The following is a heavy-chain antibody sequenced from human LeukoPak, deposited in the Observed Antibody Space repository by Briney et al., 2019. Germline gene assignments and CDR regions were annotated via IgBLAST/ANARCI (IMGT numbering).Heavy chain of an antibody. Sequence: PGGSLRLSCAASGFTLNTHWMSWVRQAPGKGLEWVANIKQDGRDTYYVDSVKGRFTISRDNAKNSLSLQMNSLRAEDTAMYYCATSEGYWGQGTLVTVSS. CDR2: IKQDGRDT. J-gene: IGHJ4*02. CDR3: ATSEGY. V-gene: IGHV3-7*03. CDR1: GFTLNTHW.